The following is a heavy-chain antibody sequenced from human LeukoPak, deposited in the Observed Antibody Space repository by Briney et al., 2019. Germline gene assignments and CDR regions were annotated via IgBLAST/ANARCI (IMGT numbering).Heavy chain of an antibody. CDR2: ISYDGSNK. V-gene: IGHV3-30-3*01. CDR1: GFTFSSYD. D-gene: IGHD3-22*01. Sequence: GGSLRLSCAASGFTFSSYDMHWVRQAPGKGLEWVAVISYDGSNKYYADSVKGRFTISRDNSKNTLYLQMNSLRGEDTAVYYCARPYRQYSSGHFSDYWGQGTLVTVSS. CDR3: ARPYRQYSSGHFSDY. J-gene: IGHJ4*02.